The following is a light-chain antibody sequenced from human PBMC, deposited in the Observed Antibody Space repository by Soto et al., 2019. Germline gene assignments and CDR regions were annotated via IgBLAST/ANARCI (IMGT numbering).Light chain of an antibody. J-gene: IGLJ2*01. CDR3: ATWDDSLNGVV. V-gene: IGLV1-44*01. Sequence: QLVLTQPPSASGTPGQRVTISCSGSSSNIDSNTVNWYQQLPGTAPKLLIYRNNQRPSGVPDRFSGSRSGTSASLAISGLQSEDEADYYCATWDDSLNGVVFGGGTKLTVL. CDR2: RNN. CDR1: SSNIDSNT.